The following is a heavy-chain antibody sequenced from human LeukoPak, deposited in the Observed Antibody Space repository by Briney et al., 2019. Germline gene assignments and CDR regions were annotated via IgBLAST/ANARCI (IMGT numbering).Heavy chain of an antibody. J-gene: IGHJ4*02. CDR3: ARLPGSGERDY. Sequence: PSETLSLTCTVSGGSISSSSYYWGWIRQPPGKGLEWIGSIYYSGSTYYNPSLKSRVTISVDTSKNQFSLKLSSVTAADTAVYYCARLPGSGERDYWGQGTLVTVSS. V-gene: IGHV4-39*01. D-gene: IGHD3-10*01. CDR1: GGSISSSSYY. CDR2: IYYSGST.